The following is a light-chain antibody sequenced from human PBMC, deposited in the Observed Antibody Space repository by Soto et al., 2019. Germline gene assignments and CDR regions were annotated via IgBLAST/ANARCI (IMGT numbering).Light chain of an antibody. V-gene: IGLV1-44*01. CDR1: TSNIGSNS. CDR3: ASWHDSLKGVV. J-gene: IGLJ2*01. CDR2: RNS. Sequence: QSVLTQPPSASGTPGQRVTISCSGSTSNIGSNSVSWYQQLPGTAPKLLIYRNSQRPSGVPDRFSGSKSGTSASLAISGLQSEDEGDYYCASWHDSLKGVVFGGGTQLTVL.